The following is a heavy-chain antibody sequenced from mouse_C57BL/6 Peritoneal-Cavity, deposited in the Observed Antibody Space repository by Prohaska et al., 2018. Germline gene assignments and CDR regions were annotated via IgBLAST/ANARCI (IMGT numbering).Heavy chain of an antibody. D-gene: IGHD1-1*01. CDR3: ARGYGRAGPFDY. V-gene: IGHV1-18*01. Sequence: HGKSLEWIGDINPNNGGTIYNQKFKGKATLTVDKSSSTAYMELRSLTSEDTSVYYCARGYGRAGPFDYWGQGTTLTVSS. J-gene: IGHJ2*01. CDR2: INPNNGGT.